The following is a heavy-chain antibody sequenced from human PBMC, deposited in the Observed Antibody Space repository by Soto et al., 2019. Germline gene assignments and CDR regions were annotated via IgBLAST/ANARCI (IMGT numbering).Heavy chain of an antibody. CDR3: ACRERVDAFDN. CDR1: GGTLSNYA. CDR2: IIPILGSA. Sequence: QVQLVQSGAEVKKPGSSVKVSCNASGGTLSNYAISWVRQAPGQGLEWMGGIIPILGSANYAQKFQDRVTITADESTSTTYMELSSLRSGDAAVYYCACRERVDAFDNWGQGTMVTVSS. D-gene: IGHD1-26*01. J-gene: IGHJ3*02. V-gene: IGHV1-69*01.